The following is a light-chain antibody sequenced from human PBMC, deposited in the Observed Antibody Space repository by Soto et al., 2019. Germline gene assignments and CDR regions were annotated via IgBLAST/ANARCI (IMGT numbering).Light chain of an antibody. Sequence: QSARTQPASVSGSPGQSITISCTGTPIYVGDNHKYVSWYQQHPGKAPKLMIYEVSNRPSGVSNRFSVSKSGNTAALTISGLQAEDEADYYFCSYTYRHVVFGGGTALTVL. CDR2: EVS. CDR3: CSYTYRHVV. J-gene: IGLJ2*01. V-gene: IGLV2-14*01. CDR1: PIYVGDNHKY.